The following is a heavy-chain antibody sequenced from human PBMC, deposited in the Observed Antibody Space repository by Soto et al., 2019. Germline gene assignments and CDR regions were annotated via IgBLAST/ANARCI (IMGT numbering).Heavy chain of an antibody. CDR3: ARERRLGGYDYIWGSYRGDAFDI. CDR2: IYYSGSA. V-gene: IGHV4-59*12. CDR1: GGSISSYY. Sequence: SETLSLTCTVSGGSISSYYWSWIRQPPGKGLEWIGYIYYSGSANYNPPLKSRVTISVDTSKNQFSLKLSSVTAADTAVYYCARERRLGGYDYIWGSYRGDAFDIWGQGTMVTVSS. D-gene: IGHD3-16*01. J-gene: IGHJ3*02.